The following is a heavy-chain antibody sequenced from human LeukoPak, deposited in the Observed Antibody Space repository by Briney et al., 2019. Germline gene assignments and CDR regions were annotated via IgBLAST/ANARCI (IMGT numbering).Heavy chain of an antibody. CDR2: IYDRGPA. CDR1: GYAITSGGFS. V-gene: IGHV4-30-2*01. Sequence: SETLSLTCTVSGYAITSGGFSWNWIRQPPGKGLEWIGCIYDRGPAYYNPSLKSRFTISVDRPKNQFFLNVTSLTAADTAVYYCARSRQASGLFNSWGQGTLVTVSS. D-gene: IGHD3-10*01. CDR3: ARSRQASGLFNS. J-gene: IGHJ5*01.